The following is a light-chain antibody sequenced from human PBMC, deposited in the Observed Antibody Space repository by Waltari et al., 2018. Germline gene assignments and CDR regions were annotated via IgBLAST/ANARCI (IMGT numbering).Light chain of an antibody. CDR3: QQYVSSRT. CDR2: GAS. Sequence: EIVLTQSPGTLSLSPGERATVSCRASQSVRGNYLAGYQQKPGQAPRLLIYGASNRAAGIPDRVSGSGSGTDFTLTISRLEPEDFAVYHCQQYVSSRTFGQGTKVEIK. V-gene: IGKV3-20*01. J-gene: IGKJ1*01. CDR1: QSVRGNY.